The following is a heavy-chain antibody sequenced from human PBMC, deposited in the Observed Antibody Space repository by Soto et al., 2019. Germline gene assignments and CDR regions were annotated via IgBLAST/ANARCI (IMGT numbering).Heavy chain of an antibody. D-gene: IGHD3-16*01. J-gene: IGHJ4*02. Sequence: GASVKVSCKASGYTFSRYGMHWVRQAPGQRLEWMGWINAGNGNTKYSQKFQGRVTITRDTSASTAYMELSSLRSEDTAVYYCARGLNVYYSDYWGQGTLVTVSS. CDR1: GYTFSRYG. CDR2: INAGNGNT. V-gene: IGHV1-3*01. CDR3: ARGLNVYYSDY.